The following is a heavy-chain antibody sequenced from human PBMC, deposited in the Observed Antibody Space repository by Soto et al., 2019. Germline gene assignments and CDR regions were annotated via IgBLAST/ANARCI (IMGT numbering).Heavy chain of an antibody. D-gene: IGHD3-10*01. Sequence: NPGGSLRLSCEASGFTISDYYMSWIRQAPGKGLEWVSYISSAGTTTYYADSVKGRFSISMDNAKNSLYLQMNSLRAEDTAVYFCAKDQEGSGSHWLGYNYYGMDVWGQGTTVTVSS. CDR2: ISSAGTTT. CDR3: AKDQEGSGSHWLGYNYYGMDV. J-gene: IGHJ6*02. V-gene: IGHV3-11*01. CDR1: GFTISDYY.